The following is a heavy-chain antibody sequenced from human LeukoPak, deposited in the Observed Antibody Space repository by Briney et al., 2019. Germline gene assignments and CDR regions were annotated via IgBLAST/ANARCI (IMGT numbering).Heavy chain of an antibody. V-gene: IGHV1-2*02. J-gene: IGHJ4*02. D-gene: IGHD3-9*01. CDR1: GYTFTGYY. CDR3: ARDPIWFYYFDY. CDR2: INPNSGGT. Sequence: ASVKVSCKASGYTFTGYYMHWVRQAPGQGLEWMGWINPNSGGTNYAQKLQGRVTMTTDTSTSTAYMELRSLRSDDTAVYYCARDPIWFYYFDYWGQGTLVTVSS.